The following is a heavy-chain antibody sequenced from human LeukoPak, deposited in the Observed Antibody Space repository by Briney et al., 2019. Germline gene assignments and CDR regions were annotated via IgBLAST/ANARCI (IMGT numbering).Heavy chain of an antibody. Sequence: PGGSLRLSCAASGFTFSSYSMNWVRQAPGKGLEWVSYISSSSSTIYYADSVKGRFTISRDNAKNSLYLQMNSLRAEDTAVYYCAREEGQYYYDSSGYKDIDYWGQGTLVTVSS. V-gene: IGHV3-48*04. CDR2: ISSSSSTI. D-gene: IGHD3-22*01. CDR3: AREEGQYYYDSSGYKDIDY. J-gene: IGHJ4*02. CDR1: GFTFSSYS.